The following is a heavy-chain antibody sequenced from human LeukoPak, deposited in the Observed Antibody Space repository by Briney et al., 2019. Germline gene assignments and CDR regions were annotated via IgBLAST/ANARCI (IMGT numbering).Heavy chain of an antibody. Sequence: SETLSLTCTVSGGSISSYYWSWIRQPPGKGLEWIGYIYYSGSTNYNPSLKSRVTISVDTSKNQFSLKLSSVTAADTAVYYCARVGVGKGSYSWDALDIWGQGTMVTVSS. CDR3: ARVGVGKGSYSWDALDI. V-gene: IGHV4-59*01. J-gene: IGHJ3*02. D-gene: IGHD1-26*01. CDR2: IYYSGST. CDR1: GGSISSYY.